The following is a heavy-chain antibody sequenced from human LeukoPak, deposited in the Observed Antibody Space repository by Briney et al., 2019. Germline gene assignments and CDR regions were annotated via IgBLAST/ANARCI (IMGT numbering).Heavy chain of an antibody. CDR1: GGSFSGYY. V-gene: IGHV4-34*12. D-gene: IGHD4-23*01. J-gene: IGHJ2*01. Sequence: SETLSLTCAVYGGSFSGYYWSWIRQPPGKGLEWIGEIIPSGSTNYSPSLKSRVTISVDTSKNQFSLKLSSVTAADMAVYYCAGPVVTPGRWYFDLWGRGTLVTVSS. CDR2: IIPSGST. CDR3: AGPVVTPGRWYFDL.